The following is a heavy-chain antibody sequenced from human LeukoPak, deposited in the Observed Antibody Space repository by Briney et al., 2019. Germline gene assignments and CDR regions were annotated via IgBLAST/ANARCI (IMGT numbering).Heavy chain of an antibody. Sequence: GGSLRLSCAASGFTFSSYDMHWVRQATGKGLEWVSAIGTAGDTYYPGSVKGRFTISRENAKNSLYLQMNSLRAGDTAVYYCARDLRIAVAGTYYCYGMDVWGQGTTVTVSS. J-gene: IGHJ6*02. CDR1: GFTFSSYD. CDR2: IGTAGDT. D-gene: IGHD6-19*01. V-gene: IGHV3-13*04. CDR3: ARDLRIAVAGTYYCYGMDV.